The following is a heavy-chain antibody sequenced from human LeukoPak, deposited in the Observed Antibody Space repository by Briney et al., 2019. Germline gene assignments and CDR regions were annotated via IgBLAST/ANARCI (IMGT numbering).Heavy chain of an antibody. CDR2: INPNSGGT. D-gene: IGHD6-19*01. V-gene: IGHV1-2*07. J-gene: IGHJ4*02. Sequence: ASVKVSCKASGYTFTDYYIHWVRQAPGQGLEWMGWINPNSGGTNYAHKFLGRVTMTRDTSISTAYMDLSGLRSDDTAVYYCARGLNGVAVAGYPFDYWGQGTLVTVSS. CDR3: ARGLNGVAVAGYPFDY. CDR1: GYTFTDYY.